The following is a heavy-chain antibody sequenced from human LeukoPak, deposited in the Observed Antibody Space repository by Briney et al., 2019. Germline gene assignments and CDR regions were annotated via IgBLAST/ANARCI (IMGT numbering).Heavy chain of an antibody. CDR3: ARDPIVQAGYYYGMDV. Sequence: ASVKVSCKASGYTFTGYYLHWVRRAPGQGLEWMGWINPGSGGRNYAQKFKGRVTMTRDTSISTAYLELSGLRSDDTAVYYCARDPIVQAGYYYGMDVWGQGTTVTVSS. J-gene: IGHJ6*02. CDR1: GYTFTGYY. V-gene: IGHV1-2*02. CDR2: INPGSGGR. D-gene: IGHD2/OR15-2a*01.